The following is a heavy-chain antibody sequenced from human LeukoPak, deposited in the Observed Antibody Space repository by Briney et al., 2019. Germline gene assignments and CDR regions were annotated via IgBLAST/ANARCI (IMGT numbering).Heavy chain of an antibody. CDR3: ARGRYDNAIDY. CDR1: GYSISSGYY. Sequence: SETLSLTCTVSGYSISSGYYWGWIRQPPGKGLEWIGSIYHSGSTYYNSSLKSRVTISVDTSKNQFSLKLSSVTAADTAVYYCARGRYDNAIDYWGQGTLVTLSS. V-gene: IGHV4-38-2*02. CDR2: IYHSGST. D-gene: IGHD5-12*01. J-gene: IGHJ4*02.